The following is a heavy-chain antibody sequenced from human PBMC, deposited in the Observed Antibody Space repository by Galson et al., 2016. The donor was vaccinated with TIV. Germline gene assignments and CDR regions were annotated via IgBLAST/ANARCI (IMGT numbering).Heavy chain of an antibody. J-gene: IGHJ4*02. V-gene: IGHV1-69*05. D-gene: IGHD2-15*01. CDR2: VLPISGST. CDR3: ARDIPCGGSCYFFDD. CDR1: GGTLNNYA. Sequence: SVKVSCKASGGTLNNYAINWVRQAPGHGLEWMGGVLPISGSTNFAQNFQGRVTITTDKFTGTVYMELSSLRPGDTAVYFCARDIPCGGSCYFFDDWGQGTLVTVSS.